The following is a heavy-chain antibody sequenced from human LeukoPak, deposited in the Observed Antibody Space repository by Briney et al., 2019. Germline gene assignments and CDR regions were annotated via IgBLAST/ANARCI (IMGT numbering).Heavy chain of an antibody. CDR2: IYYSGST. J-gene: IGHJ4*02. D-gene: IGHD6-6*01. CDR1: GGSISSGGYY. CDR3: ARGMSIAARTDY. V-gene: IGHV4-31*03. Sequence: SQTLSLTCTVSGGSISSGGYYWSWMRQHPGKGLEWIGYIYYSGSTYYNPSLKRRVTISVDTSKNQFSRKLSSVTAADTAVYYCARGMSIAARTDYWGQGTLVTVSS.